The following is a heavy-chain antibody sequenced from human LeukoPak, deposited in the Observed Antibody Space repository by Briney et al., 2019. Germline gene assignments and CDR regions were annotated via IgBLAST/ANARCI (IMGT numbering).Heavy chain of an antibody. CDR2: IWYDGSNK. CDR1: GFTFSSYG. V-gene: IGHV3-33*01. D-gene: IGHD3-10*01. CDR3: ARDRGFTMGPSNPFDD. Sequence: GGSLRLSCAASGFTFSSYGMHWVRQAPGKGLEWVAVIWYDGSNKYYADSVKGRFTISRDNSKNTLYLQMNSLRAEDTAVYYCARDRGFTMGPSNPFDDWGQGTLVTVAS. J-gene: IGHJ4*02.